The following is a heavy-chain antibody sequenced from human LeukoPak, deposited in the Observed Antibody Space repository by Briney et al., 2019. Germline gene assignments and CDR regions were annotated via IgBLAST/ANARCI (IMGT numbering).Heavy chain of an antibody. CDR2: ISNNADRT. Sequence: GGSLRLSCAASGFTFRNYAMSWVRQAPGKGLKWVSAISNNADRTYYKDSVKGRFTISRDNSKNTLYLQMNSLRAEDTAVYYCAKLTNVGHLEWLLPPYYYYYYYMDVWGKGTTVTVSS. D-gene: IGHD3-3*01. J-gene: IGHJ6*03. V-gene: IGHV3-23*01. CDR3: AKLTNVGHLEWLLPPYYYYYYYMDV. CDR1: GFTFRNYA.